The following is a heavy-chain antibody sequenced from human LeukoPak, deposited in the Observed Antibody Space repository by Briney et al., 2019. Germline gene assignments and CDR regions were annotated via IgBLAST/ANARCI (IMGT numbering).Heavy chain of an antibody. CDR2: IIPIFGTA. V-gene: IGHV1-69*13. J-gene: IGHJ4*02. CDR1: GGTFSSYA. D-gene: IGHD3-3*01. CDR3: ARRHQQSGYYDYFDY. Sequence: SVKVSCKASGGTFSSYAISWVRQAPGQGLEWMGGIIPIFGTANYAQKFQGRVTITADESTCTAYMELSSLRSEDTAAYYCARRHQQSGYYDYFDYWGQGTLVTVSS.